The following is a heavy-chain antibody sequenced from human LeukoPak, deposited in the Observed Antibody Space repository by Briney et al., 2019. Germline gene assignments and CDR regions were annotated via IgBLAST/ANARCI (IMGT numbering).Heavy chain of an antibody. CDR2: IKQDGREK. V-gene: IGHV3-7*01. D-gene: IGHD5-24*01. J-gene: IGHJ3*01. CDR1: GLTFSSYW. Sequence: PGGSLRLSCAASGLTFSSYWMSWVRQAPGKGLEWVANIKQDGREKSYVDSVKGRFTISRDNAKNSLYLQMNSLRAEDTAVYYCARDLSRDGYKPTTDAFDVWGQGTMVTVSS. CDR3: ARDLSRDGYKPTTDAFDV.